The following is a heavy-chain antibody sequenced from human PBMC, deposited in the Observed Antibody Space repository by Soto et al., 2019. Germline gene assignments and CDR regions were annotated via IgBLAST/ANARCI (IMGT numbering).Heavy chain of an antibody. Sequence: GGSLRLSCGASGFTFSSYAMHCVRQAPGKGLERVAVRSYDGSNKYYADSVKGRFTISRDNSKNTLYLQMNSLRAEDTAVYFCAREKTNDSGDIGSYFDYWGQGTLVTVSS. V-gene: IGHV3-30-3*01. CDR1: GFTFSSYA. D-gene: IGHD4-17*01. CDR3: AREKTNDSGDIGSYFDY. CDR2: RSYDGSNK. J-gene: IGHJ4*02.